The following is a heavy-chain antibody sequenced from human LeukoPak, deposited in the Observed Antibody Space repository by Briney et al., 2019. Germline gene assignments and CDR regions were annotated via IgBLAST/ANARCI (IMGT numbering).Heavy chain of an antibody. CDR1: GYTFTSYV. D-gene: IGHD2-21*01. CDR2: MNPNSGNT. J-gene: IGHJ4*02. CDR3: TRSVRNGHIDY. V-gene: IGHV1-8*01. Sequence: GASVKVSCKASGYTFTSYVINWVRQATGQGLEWMGWMNPNSGNTGYAQKFQGRVTMTRSTSISTAYMELSSLRFEDTAVYYCTRSVRNGHIDYWGQGTLVTVSS.